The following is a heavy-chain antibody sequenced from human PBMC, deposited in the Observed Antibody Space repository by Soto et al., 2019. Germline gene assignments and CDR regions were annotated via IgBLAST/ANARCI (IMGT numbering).Heavy chain of an antibody. CDR2: IYYSGST. CDR3: AQARYYDSSDWTPIEWSFEP. V-gene: IGHV4-59*01. CDR1: GGSISSYY. Sequence: KPSETLSLTXTVSGGSISSYYWSWIRQPPGKGLEWIWYIYYSGSTNYNPSLKSRVTISVDTSKNQFSLTLSSVTAADTAVYYCAQARYYDSSDWTPIEWSFEPGGQGTLVTAS. J-gene: IGHJ5*02. D-gene: IGHD3-22*01.